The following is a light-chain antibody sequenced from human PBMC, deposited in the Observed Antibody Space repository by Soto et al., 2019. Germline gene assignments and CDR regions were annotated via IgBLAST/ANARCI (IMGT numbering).Light chain of an antibody. CDR3: QRYNNWPIT. J-gene: IGKJ3*01. CDR2: DAS. Sequence: EIVMTQSPASLSVSPGERVTLSCRAAQSVSRNLAWYQQKPGQAPRLLIYDASIRAAGTPARFSGSGSATDFTLTISSLQSEDFAVYFCQRYNNWPITFGPGTKVEIK. V-gene: IGKV3-15*01. CDR1: QSVSRN.